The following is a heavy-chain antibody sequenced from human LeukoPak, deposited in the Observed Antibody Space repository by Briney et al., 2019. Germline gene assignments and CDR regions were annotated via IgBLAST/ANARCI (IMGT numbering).Heavy chain of an antibody. D-gene: IGHD5-18*01. Sequence: SETLSLTCAVYGGSFSGYYWSWIRQPPGKGLEWIGEINHSGSTNYNPSLKSRVTISVDTSKNQFSLKLSSVTAADTAVYYCARDEDTAMALWGQGTLVTVSS. V-gene: IGHV4-34*01. J-gene: IGHJ4*02. CDR2: INHSGST. CDR1: GGSFSGYY. CDR3: ARDEDTAMAL.